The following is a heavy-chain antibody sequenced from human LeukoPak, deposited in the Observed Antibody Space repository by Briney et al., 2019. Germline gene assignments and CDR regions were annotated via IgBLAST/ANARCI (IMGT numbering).Heavy chain of an antibody. CDR2: IFYSGNT. CDR3: ARVSSGWYRGFDY. V-gene: IGHV4-59*01. Sequence: SETLSLTCTVSGYSITSNYYSWIRHPPAPGPELIWYIFYSGNTDYNPSLNRRGTISVDTSRNQFSLKLDSVTAADTAVYYCARVSSGWYRGFDYCGQGTLVTVSS. CDR1: GYSITSNY. D-gene: IGHD6-13*01. J-gene: IGHJ4*02.